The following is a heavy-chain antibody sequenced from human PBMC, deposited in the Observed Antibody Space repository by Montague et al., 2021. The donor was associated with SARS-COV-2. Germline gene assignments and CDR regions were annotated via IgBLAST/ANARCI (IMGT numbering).Heavy chain of an antibody. D-gene: IGHD5-12*01. J-gene: IGHJ4*02. CDR2: ISSIGNT. V-gene: IGHV3-23*01. CDR3: ATWMDIHFDH. CDR1: GFIFSNYA. Sequence: SLRLSCAASGFIFSNYAVSWVRQAPGKGLEWVSTISSIGNTHYTDAVTGRFTISRDNSTNSVYLHVDNLRADDTAVYYCATWMDIHFDHWGQGTPVTVSS.